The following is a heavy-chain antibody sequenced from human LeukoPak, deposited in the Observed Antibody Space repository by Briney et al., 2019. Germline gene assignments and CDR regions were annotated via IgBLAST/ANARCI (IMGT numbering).Heavy chain of an antibody. J-gene: IGHJ4*02. CDR2: IGTAGDT. D-gene: IGHD4-17*01. CDR1: GFTFSSYD. V-gene: IGHV3-13*04. CDR3: ARAYGDYFDH. Sequence: GGSLRLSCAASGFTFSSYDMHWVRQTTGKSLEWVSTIGTAGDTKYPGSVKGRFTISRENAKNSLYLQMNSLRAGDTAVYYCARAYGDYFDHWGQGTLVTVSS.